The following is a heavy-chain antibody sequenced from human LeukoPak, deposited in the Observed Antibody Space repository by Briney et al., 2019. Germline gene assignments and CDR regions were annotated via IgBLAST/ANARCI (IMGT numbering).Heavy chain of an antibody. V-gene: IGHV5-51*01. CDR3: AMYDSSGYYNFI. Sequence: GGPLQISFQGSGYGFTSYWIGWVRAVPGKGLGGMGIIYPGDSDTRYSPSFQGQVTISADKSISTAYLQWSSLKASDTAMYYCAMYDSSGYYNFIWGQGTMVTVSS. D-gene: IGHD3-22*01. CDR2: IYPGDSDT. J-gene: IGHJ3*02. CDR1: GYGFTSYW.